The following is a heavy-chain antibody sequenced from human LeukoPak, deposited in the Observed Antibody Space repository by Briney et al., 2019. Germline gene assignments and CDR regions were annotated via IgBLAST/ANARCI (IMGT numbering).Heavy chain of an antibody. CDR2: IYYSGST. V-gene: IGHV4-59*06. CDR3: ARGPEDSSGYYYYYYYGMDV. Sequence: PSETLSLTCTVSGGSISSYYWSWIRQPPGKGLEWIGYIYYSGSTYYNPSLKSRVTISVDTSKNQFSLKLSSVTAADTAVYYCARGPEDSSGYYYYYYYGMDVWGQGTTVTVSS. CDR1: GGSISSYY. D-gene: IGHD3-22*01. J-gene: IGHJ6*02.